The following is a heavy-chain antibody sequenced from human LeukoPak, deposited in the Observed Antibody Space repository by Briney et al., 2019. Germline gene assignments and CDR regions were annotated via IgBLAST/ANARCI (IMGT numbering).Heavy chain of an antibody. J-gene: IGHJ2*01. D-gene: IGHD2-15*01. Sequence: ASAKVSCKASGYTFTGYYMHWVRQAPGQGLEWMGRINPNSGGTNYAQKLQGRVTMTTDTSTSTAYMELRSLRSDDTAVYYCARDQYCSGGSCYSRYFDLWGRGTLVTVSS. CDR3: ARDQYCSGGSCYSRYFDL. CDR2: INPNSGGT. V-gene: IGHV1-2*06. CDR1: GYTFTGYY.